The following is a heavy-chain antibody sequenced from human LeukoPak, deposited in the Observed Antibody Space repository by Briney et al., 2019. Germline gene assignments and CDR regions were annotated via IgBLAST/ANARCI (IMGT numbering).Heavy chain of an antibody. CDR3: ARVLAAPRVHDAFDI. CDR2: INPNSGGT. CDR1: GYTFTGYY. Sequence: ASVKVSCKASGYTFTGYYKHWVRQAPGQGLEWMGWINPNSGGTNYAQKFQGRVTMTRDTSISTAYMELSRLRSDDTAVYYCARVLAAPRVHDAFDIWGQGTMVTVSS. D-gene: IGHD6-25*01. J-gene: IGHJ3*02. V-gene: IGHV1-2*02.